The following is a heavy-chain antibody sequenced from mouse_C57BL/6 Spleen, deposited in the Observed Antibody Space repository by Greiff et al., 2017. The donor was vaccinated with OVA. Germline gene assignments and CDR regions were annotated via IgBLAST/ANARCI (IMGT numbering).Heavy chain of an antibody. D-gene: IGHD1-1*01. CDR1: GYTFTSYW. V-gene: IGHV1-52*01. J-gene: IGHJ1*03. Sequence: QVQLQQPGAELVRPGSSVKLSCKASGYTFTSYWMHWVKQRPIQGLEWIGNIDPSDSETHYNQQFKDKATLTVDKSSSTAYMQLSSLTSEDSAVYYCARGGYYGSSYDWYFDVWGTGTTVTVSS. CDR3: ARGGYYGSSYDWYFDV. CDR2: IDPSDSET.